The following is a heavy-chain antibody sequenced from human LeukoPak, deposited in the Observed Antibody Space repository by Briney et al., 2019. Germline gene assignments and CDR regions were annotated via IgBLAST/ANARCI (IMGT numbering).Heavy chain of an antibody. Sequence: ASVKVSCKASGYTFTSYAMHWVRQAPGQRLEWMGWINAGNGNTKYSQKFQGRVTITRDTSASTAYMELSSLRSEDTAVYYCANLGAVVRGVTLFDYWGQGTLVTVSS. V-gene: IGHV1-3*01. CDR3: ANLGAVVRGVTLFDY. CDR2: INAGNGNT. D-gene: IGHD3-10*01. CDR1: GYTFTSYA. J-gene: IGHJ4*02.